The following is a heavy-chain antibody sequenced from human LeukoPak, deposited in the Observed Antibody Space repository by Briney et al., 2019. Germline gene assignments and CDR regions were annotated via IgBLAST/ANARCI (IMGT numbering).Heavy chain of an antibody. J-gene: IGHJ3*02. CDR1: GFTFSSYG. Sequence: GRSLRLSCAASGFTFSSYGMHWVRQAPGKGLEWVAVISYDGSNKYYADSVKGRFTISRDNSKNTLYLQMNSLRAEDTAVYYCAKDKSNYDILTGYYGGNRYGAFDIWGQGTMVTVSS. CDR2: ISYDGSNK. V-gene: IGHV3-30*18. CDR3: AKDKSNYDILTGYYGGNRYGAFDI. D-gene: IGHD3-9*01.